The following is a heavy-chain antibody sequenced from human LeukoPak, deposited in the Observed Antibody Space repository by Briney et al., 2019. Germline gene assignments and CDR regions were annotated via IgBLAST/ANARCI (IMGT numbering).Heavy chain of an antibody. V-gene: IGHV4-34*01. CDR2: INHSGST. D-gene: IGHD2-8*01. CDR1: GGSFSGYS. J-gene: IGHJ4*02. Sequence: SETLSLTCAVYGGSFSGYSRSWIRQPPGKGLEWIGEINHSGSTNYNPSLKSRVTISIDTSKNQFSLKLSSVTAADTAVYYCASPYCTNDVCYGYFDYWGQGTLVTVSS. CDR3: ASPYCTNDVCYGYFDY.